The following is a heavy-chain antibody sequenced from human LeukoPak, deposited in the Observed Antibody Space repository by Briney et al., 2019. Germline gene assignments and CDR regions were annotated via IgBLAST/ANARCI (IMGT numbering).Heavy chain of an antibody. V-gene: IGHV3-23*01. J-gene: IGHJ4*02. CDR3: AKERGSLPAGQNRFDY. Sequence: GGSLRLSCAASGFTFSSYAVSWVRQAPGKRLEWVSAISGGGDNTYYADSVKGRFTISRDNSKNTLYLHMNSLRAEDTAVYYCAKERGSLPAGQNRFDYWGQGTLVTVSS. CDR2: ISGGGDNT. D-gene: IGHD2-2*01. CDR1: GFTFSSYA.